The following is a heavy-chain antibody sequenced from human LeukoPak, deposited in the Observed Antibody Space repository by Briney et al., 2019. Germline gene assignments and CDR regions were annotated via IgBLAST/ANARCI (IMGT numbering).Heavy chain of an antibody. Sequence: ASVKVSCEASGYTFTGYYMHWVRQAPGQGLEWMGWINPNSGGTNYAQKFQGRVTMTRDTSISTAYMELSRLRSDDTAVYYCARDEDSSGWYGSYVDYWGQGTLVTVSS. CDR2: INPNSGGT. CDR3: ARDEDSSGWYGSYVDY. V-gene: IGHV1-2*02. D-gene: IGHD6-19*01. CDR1: GYTFTGYY. J-gene: IGHJ4*02.